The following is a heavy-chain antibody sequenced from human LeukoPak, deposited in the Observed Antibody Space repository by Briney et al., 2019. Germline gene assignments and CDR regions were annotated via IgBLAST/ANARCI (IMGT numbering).Heavy chain of an antibody. V-gene: IGHV3-7*01. D-gene: IGHD5-18*01. CDR2: IKQDGSEK. CDR3: ARDNGGRYSYGDY. Sequence: PGGSLRLSCAASGFTFSSYWMSWVRQAPGKGLEWVANIKQDGSEKYYVASVKGRFTISRDNAKNSLYLQMNSLRAEDTAVYYCARDNGGRYSYGDYWGQGTLVTVSS. CDR1: GFTFSSYW. J-gene: IGHJ4*02.